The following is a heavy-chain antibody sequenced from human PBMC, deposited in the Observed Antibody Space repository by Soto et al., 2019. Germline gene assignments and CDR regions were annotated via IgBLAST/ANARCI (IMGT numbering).Heavy chain of an antibody. V-gene: IGHV1-69*06. D-gene: IGHD2-21*02. CDR3: ASKAACGGDCYAFDS. Sequence: QVQLVQSGAEVKKPGSSVKISCKASGGTFSSNTINWVRQAAGQGLEWMGGIIPLFGTANYAEKFQGRVTITADKSTNTEYMELSSLRSEDTAVHYCASKAACGGDCYAFDSWGQGTLVTVSS. J-gene: IGHJ4*02. CDR1: GGTFSSNT. CDR2: IIPLFGTA.